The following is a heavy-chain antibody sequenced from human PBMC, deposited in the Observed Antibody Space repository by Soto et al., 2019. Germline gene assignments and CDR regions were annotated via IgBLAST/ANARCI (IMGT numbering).Heavy chain of an antibody. V-gene: IGHV4-59*01. CDR3: ARGPSLEYYYYGMDV. Sequence: LSLTCTVSGGSISSYYWSWIRQPPGKGLEWIGYIYYSGSTNYNPALKSRVTISVDTSKNQFSLKLSSVTAADTAVYYCARGPSLEYYYYGMDVWGQGTTVTVSS. J-gene: IGHJ6*02. D-gene: IGHD3-3*01. CDR2: IYYSGST. CDR1: GGSISSYY.